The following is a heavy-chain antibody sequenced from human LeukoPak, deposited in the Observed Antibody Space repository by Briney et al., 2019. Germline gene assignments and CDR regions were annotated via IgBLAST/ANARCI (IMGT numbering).Heavy chain of an antibody. D-gene: IGHD6-13*01. Sequence: GRSLRLSCAASGFTFSNSGMHWVRQAPGKGLEWVAIISYDGSDEYSADSVRGRFTISRDNSKNTLYLQMNSLRAEDTALYYCAKDRSSSWAIDYWGQGTLVTVSS. J-gene: IGHJ4*02. CDR2: ISYDGSDE. V-gene: IGHV3-30*18. CDR3: AKDRSSSWAIDY. CDR1: GFTFSNSG.